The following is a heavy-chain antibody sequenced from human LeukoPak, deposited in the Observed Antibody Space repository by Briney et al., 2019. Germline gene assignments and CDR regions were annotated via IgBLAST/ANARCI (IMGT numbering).Heavy chain of an antibody. D-gene: IGHD3-9*01. J-gene: IGHJ4*02. Sequence: PGGSLRLSCAASGFTFSDYYMSWIRQAPGKGLEWVSYISSSGSTIYYADSVEGRFTISRDNAKNSLYLQMNSLRAEDTAVYYCARTSTGGSDYDILTGYYNRRGAFDYWGQGTLVTVSS. CDR3: ARTSTGGSDYDILTGYYNRRGAFDY. CDR1: GFTFSDYY. V-gene: IGHV3-11*01. CDR2: ISSSGSTI.